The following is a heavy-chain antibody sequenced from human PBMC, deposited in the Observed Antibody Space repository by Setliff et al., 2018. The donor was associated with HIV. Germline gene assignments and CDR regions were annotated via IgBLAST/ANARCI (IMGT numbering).Heavy chain of an antibody. Sequence: GGSLRLSCAASGFTFSTYAMSWVRQAPGRGLEWVTAISATTGDTYYADSVKGRFTISRDNSKNTLYLQMNSLRAEDTAVYYCASPWLPIAAAGTGPSFDYWGQGTLVTVSS. CDR2: ISATTGDT. D-gene: IGHD6-13*01. V-gene: IGHV3-23*01. J-gene: IGHJ4*02. CDR3: ASPWLPIAAAGTGPSFDY. CDR1: GFTFSTYA.